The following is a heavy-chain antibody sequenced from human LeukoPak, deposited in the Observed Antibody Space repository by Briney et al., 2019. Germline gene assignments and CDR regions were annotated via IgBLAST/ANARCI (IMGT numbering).Heavy chain of an antibody. V-gene: IGHV3-21*01. CDR1: GFTFNTYT. J-gene: IGHJ3*02. CDR3: ARVPGTVTYGGDAFDI. CDR2: ITASSTAI. Sequence: GGSLRLSCAASGFTFNTYTMNWVRQAPGKGLEWVSSITASSTAIYSADSVKGRFTISRDNAKNTLYLQMNSLRAEDTAVYYCARVPGTVTYGGDAFDIWGQGTMVTVSS. D-gene: IGHD4-17*01.